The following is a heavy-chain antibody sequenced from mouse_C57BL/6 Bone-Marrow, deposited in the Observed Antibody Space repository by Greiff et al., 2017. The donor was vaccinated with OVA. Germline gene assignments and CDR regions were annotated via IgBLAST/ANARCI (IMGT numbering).Heavy chain of an antibody. Sequence: EVQLVESGGGLVKPGGSLKLSCAASGFTFSSYAMSWVRQTPEKRLEWVATISDGGSYTYYPDNVKGRFTISRDNDKNNLYLQMSHLKSEDTAMYYCARAGQLRSLDYWGQGTTLTVSS. CDR1: GFTFSSYA. V-gene: IGHV5-4*01. CDR2: ISDGGSYT. CDR3: ARAGQLRSLDY. J-gene: IGHJ2*01. D-gene: IGHD3-2*02.